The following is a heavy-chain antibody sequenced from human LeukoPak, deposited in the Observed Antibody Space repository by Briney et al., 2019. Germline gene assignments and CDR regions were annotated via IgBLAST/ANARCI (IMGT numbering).Heavy chain of an antibody. Sequence: PGGSLRLSCAASGFTFDSYAMSWARQAPGKGLEWVSLISITGADTYYADSVEGRFTVSRDNSKNMIYPQMNSLRAEDTAVYYCAKSRNAYYFAMDVWGLGTTVTVSS. CDR2: ISITGADT. V-gene: IGHV3-23*01. CDR1: GFTFDSYA. CDR3: AKSRNAYYFAMDV. J-gene: IGHJ6*02. D-gene: IGHD1-1*01.